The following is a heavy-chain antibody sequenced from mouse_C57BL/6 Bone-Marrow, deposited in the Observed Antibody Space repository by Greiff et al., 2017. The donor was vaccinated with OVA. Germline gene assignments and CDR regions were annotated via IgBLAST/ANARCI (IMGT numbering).Heavy chain of an antibody. V-gene: IGHV1-55*01. CDR1: GYTFTSYW. CDR2: IYPGSGST. D-gene: IGHD6-1*01. CDR3: ARGPLAY. J-gene: IGHJ3*01. Sequence: QVQLQQPGAELVKPGASVKMSCKASGYTFTSYWITWVKQRPGQGLEWIGDIYPGSGSTNYNEKFKGKATLNVDTSSSTAYLQLSSLTSEDSAVYYCARGPLAYWGQGTLVTVSA.